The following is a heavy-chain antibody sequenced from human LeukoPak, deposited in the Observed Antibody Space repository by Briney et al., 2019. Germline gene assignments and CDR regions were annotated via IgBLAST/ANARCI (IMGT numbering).Heavy chain of an antibody. CDR3: ARLNGYSSGWYLGYAFDI. CDR1: GYSFTSYW. V-gene: IGHV5-51*01. D-gene: IGHD6-19*01. CDR2: IYPGDSDT. Sequence: GESLKISCKGSGYSFTSYWIGWVRQMPGEGLEWMGIIYPGDSDTRYSPSFQGQVTISADKSISTAYLQWSSLKASDTAMYYCARLNGYSSGWYLGYAFDIWGQGTMVTVSS. J-gene: IGHJ3*02.